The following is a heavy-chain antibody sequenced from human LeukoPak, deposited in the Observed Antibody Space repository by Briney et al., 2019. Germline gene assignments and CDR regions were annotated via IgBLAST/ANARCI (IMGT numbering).Heavy chain of an antibody. D-gene: IGHD3-22*01. Sequence: ETSETLSLTCTVSGGSISSSSYYWGWIRQPPGKGLEWIGSIYYSGSTYYNPSLKSRVTISVDTSKNQFSLKLSSVTAADTAVYYCARIPKNYYDSSGFDPWGQGTLVTVSS. CDR1: GGSISSSSYY. CDR3: ARIPKNYYDSSGFDP. V-gene: IGHV4-39*01. CDR2: IYYSGST. J-gene: IGHJ5*02.